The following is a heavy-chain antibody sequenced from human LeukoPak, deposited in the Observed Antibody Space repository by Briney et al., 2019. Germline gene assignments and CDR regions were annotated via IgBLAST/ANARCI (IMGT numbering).Heavy chain of an antibody. J-gene: IGHJ4*02. Sequence: GRSLRLSCAASGFTFSSYAMHWVRQAPGKGLEWVAVIWFDGSNKNYADSVKGRFTISRDNSENTLYLQMNSVRAEDTAVYYCARGFDGLAAAGPVDHWGQGTLVTVSS. D-gene: IGHD6-13*01. CDR2: IWFDGSNK. CDR1: GFTFSSYA. CDR3: ARGFDGLAAAGPVDH. V-gene: IGHV3-33*01.